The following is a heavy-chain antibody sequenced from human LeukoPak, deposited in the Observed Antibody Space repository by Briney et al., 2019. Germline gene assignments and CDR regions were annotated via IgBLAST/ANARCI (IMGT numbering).Heavy chain of an antibody. CDR2: INTNTGNP. D-gene: IGHD3-22*01. Sequence: ASVKVSCKASGYTFTSYAMNWVRQAPGQGLEWMGWINTNTGNPTYAQGFTGRFVFSLDTSVSTAYLQISSLKAEDTAVYYCARDRGRYYYDSSAYEGFDPWGQGTLVTVSS. V-gene: IGHV7-4-1*02. J-gene: IGHJ5*02. CDR3: ARDRGRYYYDSSAYEGFDP. CDR1: GYTFTSYA.